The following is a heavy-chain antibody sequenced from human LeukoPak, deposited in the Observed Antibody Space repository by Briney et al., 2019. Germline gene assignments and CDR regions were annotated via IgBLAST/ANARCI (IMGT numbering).Heavy chain of an antibody. CDR1: GGSISSYY. J-gene: IGHJ5*02. CDR2: IYYSGST. Sequence: SETLSLTCTVSGGSISSYYWSWIRQPPGKGLEWIGYIYYSGSTNYNPSLKSRVTISVDTSKNQFSLKVRSVTAADTAVYYCARCIAAAGTGFDPWGQGTLVTVSS. CDR3: ARCIAAAGTGFDP. D-gene: IGHD6-13*01. V-gene: IGHV4-59*01.